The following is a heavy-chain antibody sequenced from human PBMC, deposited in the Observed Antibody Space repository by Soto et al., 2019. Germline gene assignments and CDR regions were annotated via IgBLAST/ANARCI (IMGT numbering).Heavy chain of an antibody. CDR1: GFDFSNSW. CDR2: INSDGSGT. CDR3: TKDTAYDIDV. Sequence: EVQLVESGGGLVQPGGSLRLSCAASGFDFSNSWIHWVRQGPGKGLVWVSHINSDGSGTTYADSVKGRFTISRDNAKNTVYPQMNSLRAGDTAVYYGTKDTAYDIDVWGQGTTVTVSS. J-gene: IGHJ6*02. V-gene: IGHV3-74*01. D-gene: IGHD2-15*01.